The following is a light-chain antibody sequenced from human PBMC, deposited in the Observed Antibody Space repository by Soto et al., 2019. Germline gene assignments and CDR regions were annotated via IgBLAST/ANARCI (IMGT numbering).Light chain of an antibody. CDR1: QSISSW. J-gene: IGKJ1*01. CDR3: QQYNSYSGP. Sequence: IQMTQSPSTLSASEGDRVTITCRASQSISSWLAWYQQKPGKAPKLLIYDASSLESGVPSRFSGSGSGTEFTLTISSLQPDDFATYYCQQYNSYSGPFGQGGKVDIK. V-gene: IGKV1-5*01. CDR2: DAS.